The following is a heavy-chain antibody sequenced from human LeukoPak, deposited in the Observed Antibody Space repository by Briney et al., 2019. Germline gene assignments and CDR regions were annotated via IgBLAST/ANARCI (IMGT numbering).Heavy chain of an antibody. D-gene: IGHD6-19*01. CDR1: GGSISSSSYY. V-gene: IGHV4-39*01. CDR2: IYYSGST. J-gene: IGHJ3*02. Sequence: SETLSLTCTVSGGSISSSSYYWGWIRQPPGKGLEWIGSIYYSGSTYYNPSLKGRVTISVDTSKNQFSLKLSSVTAADTAVYYCARHYVQQWLVPMGGAFDIWGQGTMVTVSS. CDR3: ARHYVQQWLVPMGGAFDI.